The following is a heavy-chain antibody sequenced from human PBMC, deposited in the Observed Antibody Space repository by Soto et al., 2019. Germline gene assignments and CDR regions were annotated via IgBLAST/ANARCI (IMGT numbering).Heavy chain of an antibody. CDR2: ISGSGGST. V-gene: IGHV3-23*01. CDR1: GFTFSSNA. Sequence: EVQLLESGGGLVQPGGSLRLSCAASGFTFSSNAMTWVRQAPGKGLEWVSAISGSGGSTYYADSVTGRFTISRDNSKNTLYLQMNSLRAEDTAVYYCAKGRFDDYLYYDYWGQGTLVTVSS. CDR3: AKGRFDDYLYYDY. D-gene: IGHD4-17*01. J-gene: IGHJ4*02.